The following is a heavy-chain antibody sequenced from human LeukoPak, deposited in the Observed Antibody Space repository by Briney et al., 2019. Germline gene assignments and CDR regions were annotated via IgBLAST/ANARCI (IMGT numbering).Heavy chain of an antibody. V-gene: IGHV3-33*01. Sequence: GGSLRLSCAASGFSFSTYVMHWVRQAPGKGLDWVALIWDDGNNKYYADSVKGRFTISRDNSKNPLYLQMNSLRADDTAVYYCARDNGEWRLNWFDHWGQGTLVTVSS. CDR1: GFSFSTYV. CDR3: ARDNGEWRLNWFDH. D-gene: IGHD2-8*01. J-gene: IGHJ5*02. CDR2: IWDDGNNK.